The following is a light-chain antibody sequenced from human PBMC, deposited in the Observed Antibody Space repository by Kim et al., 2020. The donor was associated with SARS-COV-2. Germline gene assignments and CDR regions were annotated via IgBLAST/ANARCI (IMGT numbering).Light chain of an antibody. CDR1: QGVRTY. CDR2: DAS. V-gene: IGKV3-11*01. Sequence: SLSPVESAPLSRGASQGVRTYFAWYQQNPGQSPGLLIYDASNRATGIPARFSGSGSGTVFTLTISSLEPEVFAVYYCQQRGNWPTFGQGTRREIK. CDR3: QQRGNWPT. J-gene: IGKJ5*01.